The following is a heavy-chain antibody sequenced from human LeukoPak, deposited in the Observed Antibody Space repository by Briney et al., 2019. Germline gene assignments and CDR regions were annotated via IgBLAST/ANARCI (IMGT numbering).Heavy chain of an antibody. CDR1: GGSISSYY. D-gene: IGHD2-2*01. CDR2: IYYSGST. Sequence: SETLSLTCTVSGGSISSYYWSWIRQPPGKGLEWIGYIYYSGSTNYNPSLKSRVTISVDTSKNQFSLKLSSVTAADTAVYYCAQKPEGSNSWSYYFHIWGQGTLVTVST. CDR3: AQKPEGSNSWSYYFHI. V-gene: IGHV4-59*01. J-gene: IGHJ4*02.